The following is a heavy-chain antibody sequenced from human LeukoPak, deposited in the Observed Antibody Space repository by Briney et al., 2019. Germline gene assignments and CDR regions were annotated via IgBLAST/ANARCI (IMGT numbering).Heavy chain of an antibody. CDR1: GFTFSSYS. D-gene: IGHD5-12*01. CDR3: AKDMGYSGYDVLDY. J-gene: IGHJ4*02. CDR2: ITSTSRYI. Sequence: GGSLRLSCAASGFTFSSYSMNWVRQAPGKGLEWVSSITSTSRYIYYGDSVKGRFTISRDNAKNSLYLQMNSLRAEDTAVYYCAKDMGYSGYDVLDYWGQGTLVTVSS. V-gene: IGHV3-21*01.